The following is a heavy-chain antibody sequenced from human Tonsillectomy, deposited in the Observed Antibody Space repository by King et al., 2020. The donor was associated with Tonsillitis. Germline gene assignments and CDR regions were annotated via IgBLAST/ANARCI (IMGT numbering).Heavy chain of an antibody. CDR1: GFTFSSYG. CDR3: AAKGYCSGGSCYFARVYFDY. D-gene: IGHD2-15*01. CDR2: ISFDGSNK. Sequence: QLVQSGGGVVQPGRSLRLSCAASGFTFSSYGMHWVRQAPGKGLEWVAVISFDGSNKYYADSVKGRFTISRDNSKNTLYLQMNSLRAEDTAVYYCAAKGYCSGGSCYFARVYFDYWGQGTLVTVSS. V-gene: IGHV3-30*03. J-gene: IGHJ4*02.